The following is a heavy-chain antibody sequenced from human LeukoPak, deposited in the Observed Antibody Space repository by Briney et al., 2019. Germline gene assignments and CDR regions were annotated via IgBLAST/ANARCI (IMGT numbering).Heavy chain of an antibody. D-gene: IGHD3-9*01. CDR3: ARHLADHYDILTGHEGWFDP. CDR2: IYYSGST. J-gene: IGHJ5*02. V-gene: IGHV4-59*08. CDR1: GGSFSGYY. Sequence: SETLSLTCAVCGGSFSGYYWSWIRRPPGKGLEWIGYIYYSGSTNYNPSLKSRVTISIDTSKNQFSLKLSSVTAADTAVYYCARHLADHYDILTGHEGWFDPWGQGTLVTVSS.